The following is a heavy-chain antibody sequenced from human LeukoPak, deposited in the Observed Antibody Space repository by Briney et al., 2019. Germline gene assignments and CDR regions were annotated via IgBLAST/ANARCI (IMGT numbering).Heavy chain of an antibody. D-gene: IGHD3-9*01. CDR2: IYYSGST. J-gene: IGHJ4*02. CDR3: ARLIRYFDWFPFDY. CDR1: GGSISSYY. V-gene: IGHV4-59*08. Sequence: SETLSLTRTVSGGSISSYYWSWIRQPPAKGLEWIGYIYYSGSTNYNPSLKRRLTISVDKSKNQFSLKLSSVTAADTAVYYCARLIRYFDWFPFDYWGQGTLVTVSS.